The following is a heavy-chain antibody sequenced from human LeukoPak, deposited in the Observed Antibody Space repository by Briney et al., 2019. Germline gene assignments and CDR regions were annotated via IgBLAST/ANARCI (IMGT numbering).Heavy chain of an antibody. CDR1: GYSFTSYW. CDR2: IYPGDSDT. D-gene: IGHD6-13*01. V-gene: IGHV5-51*01. CDR3: ARASSSWQTYYYYYMDV. J-gene: IGHJ6*03. Sequence: GESLKISCKGSGYSFTSYWIGWVRQMPGKGLEWMGIIYPGDSDTRYSPSFQGQVTISADKSISTAYLQWSSLKASDTAMYYGARASSSWQTYYYYYMDVWGKGTTVTVSS.